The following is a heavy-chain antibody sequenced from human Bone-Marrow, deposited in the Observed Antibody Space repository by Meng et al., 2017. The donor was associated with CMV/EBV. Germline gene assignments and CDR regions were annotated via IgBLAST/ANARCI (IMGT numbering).Heavy chain of an antibody. CDR2: IWYDGSNK. D-gene: IGHD4-23*01. CDR3: AKGRLYGGNSHFDY. V-gene: IGHV3-33*06. CDR1: GFTFSSYG. J-gene: IGHJ4*02. Sequence: GGSLRLSCAASGFTFSSYGMHWVRQAPGKGQEWVAVIWYDGSNKYYADSVKGRFTISRDNSKNTLYLQMNSLRAEDTAVYYCAKGRLYGGNSHFDYWGQGTLVTVSS.